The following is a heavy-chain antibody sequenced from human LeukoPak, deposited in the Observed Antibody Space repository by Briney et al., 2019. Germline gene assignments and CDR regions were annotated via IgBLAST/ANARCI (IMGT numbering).Heavy chain of an antibody. J-gene: IGHJ4*02. CDR3: ARTTVAGPIVLDY. V-gene: IGHV2-70*18. CDR1: GGSIRSSYYY. CDR2: IDWDDDK. Sequence: TLSLTCTVSGGSIRSSYYYWGWIRQPPGKALEWLALIDWDDDKYYSTSLKTRLTVSKDTSKNQVVLTMTNMDPVDTATYYCARTTVAGPIVLDYWGQGTLVTVSS. D-gene: IGHD6-19*01.